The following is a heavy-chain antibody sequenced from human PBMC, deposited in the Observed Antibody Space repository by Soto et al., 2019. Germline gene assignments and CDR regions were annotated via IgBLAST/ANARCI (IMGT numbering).Heavy chain of an antibody. CDR3: ARAPGGYSYGVYYYYGMDV. J-gene: IGHJ6*02. V-gene: IGHV1-18*01. CDR1: GYTFTSYG. Sequence: QVQLVQSGAEVKKPGASVKVSCKASGYTFTSYGISWVRQAPGQGLEWMGWISAYNGNTNYAQKLQVRVTRTTDTSTSTAYMELRSLRSDDTAVYYCARAPGGYSYGVYYYYGMDVWGQGTTVTVSS. CDR2: ISAYNGNT. D-gene: IGHD5-18*01.